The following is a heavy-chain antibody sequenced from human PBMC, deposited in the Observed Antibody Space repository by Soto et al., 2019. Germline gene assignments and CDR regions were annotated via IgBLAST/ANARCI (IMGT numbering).Heavy chain of an antibody. Sequence: AVKVSCKASGGTFSSYAISWVRQAPGQGXEWMGGIIPIFGTANYAQKFQGRVTITADESTSTAYMELSSLRSEDTAVYYCAGIMITFGGAIVHYYFDYWGQGTLVTVSS. CDR1: GGTFSSYA. V-gene: IGHV1-69*13. CDR2: IIPIFGTA. J-gene: IGHJ4*02. D-gene: IGHD3-16*02. CDR3: AGIMITFGGAIVHYYFDY.